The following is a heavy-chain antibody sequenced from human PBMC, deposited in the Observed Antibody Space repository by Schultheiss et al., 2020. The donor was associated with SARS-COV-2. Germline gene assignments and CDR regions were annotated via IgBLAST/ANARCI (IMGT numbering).Heavy chain of an antibody. CDR3: ARDTAAAGWSTLDY. CDR2: IYYSGST. V-gene: IGHV4-59*06. D-gene: IGHD6-13*01. J-gene: IGHJ4*02. CDR1: GGSISSYY. Sequence: SETLSLTCTVSGGSISSYYWSWIRQPPGKGLEWIGYIYYSGSTYYNPSLKSRVTISVDTSKNQFSLKLSSVTAADTAVYYCARDTAAAGWSTLDYWGQGTLVTVSS.